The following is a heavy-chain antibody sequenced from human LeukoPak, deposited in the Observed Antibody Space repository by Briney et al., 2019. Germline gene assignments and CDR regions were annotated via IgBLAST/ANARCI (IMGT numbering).Heavy chain of an antibody. Sequence: ASVKVSCKASGYNFTYYGITWVRQAPGQGLEWMGWISPYNGNTYSAQKFQGRVTMTTDTSTSTAYMELRSLRSDDTAVYYCARDLVRGRRKWENNGMDVWGQGTRVTVSS. CDR1: GYNFTYYG. CDR2: ISPYNGNT. J-gene: IGHJ6*02. D-gene: IGHD1-26*01. CDR3: ARDLVRGRRKWENNGMDV. V-gene: IGHV1-18*01.